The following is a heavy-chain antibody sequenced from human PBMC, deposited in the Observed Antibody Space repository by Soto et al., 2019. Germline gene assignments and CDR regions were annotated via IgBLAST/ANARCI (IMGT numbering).Heavy chain of an antibody. CDR2: FSGGSGAI. J-gene: IGHJ5*01. CDR1: VFSLGPYG. V-gene: IGHV3-23*01. Sequence: PVGSLRLSCAFSVFSLGPYGVTCVRHTPEKGLEWVTGFSGGSGAIFYADSVRGRFTISRDSSTAYLQMNNLRPEDTAVYFCARWNGFGDSLGQGSPVIVSS. CDR3: ARWNGFGDS. D-gene: IGHD1-1*01.